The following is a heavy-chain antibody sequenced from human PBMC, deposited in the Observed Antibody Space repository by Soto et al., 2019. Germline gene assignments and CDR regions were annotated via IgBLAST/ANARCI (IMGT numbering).Heavy chain of an antibody. CDR3: AKDSWLRLEKGYYYYGMDV. V-gene: IGHV3-53*04. CDR1: GFTVSSNY. CDR2: IYSGGST. J-gene: IGHJ6*02. D-gene: IGHD5-12*01. Sequence: GGSLRLSCAASGFTVSSNYMSWVRQAPGKGLEWVSVIYSGGSTYYADSVKGRFTISRHNSKNTLYLQMNSLRAEDTAVYYCAKDSWLRLEKGYYYYGMDVWGQGTTVTVSS.